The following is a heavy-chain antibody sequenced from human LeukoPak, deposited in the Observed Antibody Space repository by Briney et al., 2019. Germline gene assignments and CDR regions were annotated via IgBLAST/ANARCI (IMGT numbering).Heavy chain of an antibody. J-gene: IGHJ5*02. D-gene: IGHD3-10*01. CDR2: ISGSGGST. Sequence: PGGSLRLSCAASGFTFSSYAMSWVRQAPGKGLEWVSAISGSGGSTYYADSVKGRFTISRDNSKNTLYLQMNSLRAEDTAVYYCAKAAANYGSGVNWFDPWGQGTLVTVSS. CDR1: GFTFSSYA. CDR3: AKAAANYGSGVNWFDP. V-gene: IGHV3-23*01.